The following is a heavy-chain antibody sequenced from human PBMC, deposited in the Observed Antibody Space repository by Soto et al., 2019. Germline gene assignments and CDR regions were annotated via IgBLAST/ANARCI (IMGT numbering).Heavy chain of an antibody. J-gene: IGHJ4*02. CDR3: VKDDGGYPSTAPH. CDR2: ISGSGDTT. V-gene: IGHV3-23*04. CDR1: GITNSNYP. D-gene: IGHD4-17*01. Sequence: EVRLVESGGGLVQPGGSLRLSCAASGITNSNYPMSWVRQAPGKGLDWVSGISGSGDTTYYADSAKGRFTISKDISKNSLFLQLDSLRVEDSALYFCVKDDGGYPSTAPHWGQGTLVTVSP.